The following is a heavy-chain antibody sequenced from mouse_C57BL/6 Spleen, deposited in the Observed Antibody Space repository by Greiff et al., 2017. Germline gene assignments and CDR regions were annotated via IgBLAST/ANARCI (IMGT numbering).Heavy chain of an antibody. CDR1: GYTFTDYE. J-gene: IGHJ3*01. CDR3: TRMVVAY. Sequence: QVQLQQSGAELVRPGASVTLSCKASGYTFTDYEMHWVKQTPVHGLEWIGANDPETGGTAYNQKFKGKAILTADKSSSTAYMELRGLTSEDSAVYYCTRMVVAYWGQGTLVTVSA. V-gene: IGHV1-15*01. CDR2: NDPETGGT. D-gene: IGHD2-3*01.